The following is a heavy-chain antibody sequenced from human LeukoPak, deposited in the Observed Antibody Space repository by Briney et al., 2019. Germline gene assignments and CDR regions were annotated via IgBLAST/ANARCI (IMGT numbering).Heavy chain of an antibody. CDR1: GGSINSSSYY. CDR2: IYFSGST. J-gene: IGHJ6*03. V-gene: IGHV4-39*07. D-gene: IGHD3-22*01. Sequence: PSETLSLTCTVSGGSINSSSYYWGWIRQPPGKGLEWIGTIYFSGSTYYNPSLKSRVTISVDTSKNQFSLKLSSVTAADTAVYYCTRGSIAYYYMDVWGKGTTVTISS. CDR3: TRGSIAYYYMDV.